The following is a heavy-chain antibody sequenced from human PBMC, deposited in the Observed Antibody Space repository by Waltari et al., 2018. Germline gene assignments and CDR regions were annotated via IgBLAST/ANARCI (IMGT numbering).Heavy chain of an antibody. CDR3: AREGSLYSSTGGWIGP. Sequence: QVHLQESGPGLVKPSETLSLTCPVSNGTPNNHYWSWIRQPPGKRMEWIGWINQITGDTNYNPSLESRVIISSDISKNQFSLKLTSVTAADTAICYCAREGSLYSSTGGWIGPWGQGMLVTVSS. J-gene: IGHJ5*01. CDR1: NGTPNNHY. D-gene: IGHD2-2*01. V-gene: IGHV4-59*11. CDR2: INQITGDT.